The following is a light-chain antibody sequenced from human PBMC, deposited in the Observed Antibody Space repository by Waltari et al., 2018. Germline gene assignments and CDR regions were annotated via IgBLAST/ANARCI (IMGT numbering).Light chain of an antibody. J-gene: IGLJ2*01. CDR2: EVS. CDR3: SSYAGRNNLV. CDR1: SSDVGGYNY. V-gene: IGLV2-8*01. Sequence: QSALTQPPSASWSPGQSVTISCTGTSSDVGGYNYVSWYQQHPGKAPKLMIYEVSKRPSVVPDRFSGSKSGNTASLTVSGLQAEDEADYYCSSYAGRNNLVFGGGTKLTVL.